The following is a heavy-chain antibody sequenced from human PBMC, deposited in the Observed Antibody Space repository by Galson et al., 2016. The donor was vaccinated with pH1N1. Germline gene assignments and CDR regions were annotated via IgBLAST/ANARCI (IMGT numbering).Heavy chain of an antibody. CDR2: FNPNSDDT. Sequence: SVKVSCKASGYTFSDYYIHWVRQAPGQGLEWMGWFNPNSDDTKFPQKFQGRVTMTRATSINTAYMELSRLRSDDTALYYCARGRYELWSGYHSFAFDVWGQGTMVTVSS. CDR1: GYTFSDYY. D-gene: IGHD3-3*01. J-gene: IGHJ3*01. V-gene: IGHV1-2*02. CDR3: ARGRYELWSGYHSFAFDV.